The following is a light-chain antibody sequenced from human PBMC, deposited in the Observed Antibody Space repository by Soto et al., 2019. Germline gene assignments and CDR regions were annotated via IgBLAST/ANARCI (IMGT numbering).Light chain of an antibody. CDR2: GAS. Sequence: DIQMTQSPSAMSASVGDRVTITCRASQGVSNYLAWFQQKPGKVPKRLIYGASSLQGGVPSRFSGSGSGTEFTLTISSLQPEDFATYYCQQSYSTPRITFGQGTRLEIK. CDR3: QQSYSTPRIT. CDR1: QGVSNY. J-gene: IGKJ5*01. V-gene: IGKV1-17*03.